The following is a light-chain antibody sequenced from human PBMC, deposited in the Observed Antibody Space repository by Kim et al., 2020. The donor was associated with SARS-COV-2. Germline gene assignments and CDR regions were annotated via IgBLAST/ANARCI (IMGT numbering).Light chain of an antibody. Sequence: ASVGDRVTSTCRASQSISSWLAWYQQKPGKAPKLLIYKASSLESGVPSRFSGSGSGTDFTLSISSLQPDDFATYYCQQYNSYSGTFGQGTKVDIK. J-gene: IGKJ1*01. V-gene: IGKV1-5*03. CDR2: KAS. CDR1: QSISSW. CDR3: QQYNSYSGT.